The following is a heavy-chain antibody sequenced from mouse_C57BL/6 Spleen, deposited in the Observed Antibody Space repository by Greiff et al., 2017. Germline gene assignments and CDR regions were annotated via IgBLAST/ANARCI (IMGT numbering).Heavy chain of an antibody. V-gene: IGHV1-26*01. J-gene: IGHJ4*01. CDR1: GYTFTDYY. CDR2: INPNNGGT. D-gene: IGHD1-1*01. Sequence: EVQLQQSGPELVKPGASVKISCKASGYTFTDYYMNWVKQSPGKSLEWIGDINPNNGGTSYNQKFKGKATFTVDKSSSTAYMELRSLTSEDSAVYYCAPIYYYGSSYDAMDYWGQGTSVTVSS. CDR3: APIYYYGSSYDAMDY.